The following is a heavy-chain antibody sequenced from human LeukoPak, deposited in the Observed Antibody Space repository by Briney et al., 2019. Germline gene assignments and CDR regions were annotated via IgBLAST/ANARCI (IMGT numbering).Heavy chain of an antibody. CDR2: INHSGST. V-gene: IGHV4-34*01. CDR1: GGSFSGYY. Sequence: SETLSLTCAVYGGSFSGYYWSWIRQPPGKGLEWIGEINHSGSTNYNPSLKSRVTISVDTSKNQFSLKLSSVTAADTAVYYCARSNYGDLLFDYWGQGTLVTVSS. CDR3: ARSNYGDLLFDY. D-gene: IGHD4-17*01. J-gene: IGHJ4*02.